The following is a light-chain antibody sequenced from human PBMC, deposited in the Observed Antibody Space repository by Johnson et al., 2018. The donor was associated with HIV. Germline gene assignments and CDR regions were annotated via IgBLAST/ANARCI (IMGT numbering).Light chain of an antibody. CDR3: GTWDSSLSAYV. CDR1: RSNSGNNY. Sequence: QLVLTQPPSVSAAPGQKVTISCSGSRSNSGNNYVSWYQQLPGTAPKLLIYENNKRPSGIPDRFSGSKSGTSATLGITGLQTGDEADYYCGTWDSSLSAYVFGTVTKVTVL. V-gene: IGLV1-51*02. CDR2: ENN. J-gene: IGLJ1*01.